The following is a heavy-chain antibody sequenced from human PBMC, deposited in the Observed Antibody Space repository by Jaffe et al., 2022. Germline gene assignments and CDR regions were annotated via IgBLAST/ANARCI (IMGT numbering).Heavy chain of an antibody. CDR1: GYTFTDYY. J-gene: IGHJ6*03. D-gene: IGHD3-10*01. V-gene: IGHV1-69-2*01. Sequence: EVQLVQSGAEVKKPGATVKISCKVSGYTFTDYYMHWVQQAPGKGLEWMGLVDPEDGETIYAEKFQGRVTITADTSTDTAYMELSSLRSEDTAVYYCATDRITMVRDPNYYYYYMDVWGKGTTVTVSS. CDR2: VDPEDGET. CDR3: ATDRITMVRDPNYYYYYMDV.